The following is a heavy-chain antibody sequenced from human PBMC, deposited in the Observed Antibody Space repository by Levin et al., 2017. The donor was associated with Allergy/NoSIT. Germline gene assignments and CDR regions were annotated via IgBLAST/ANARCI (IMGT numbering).Heavy chain of an antibody. CDR1: GFTFSNAW. D-gene: IGHD1-26*01. CDR3: TTGGSGTELEFDY. CDR2: IKSKTDGGTT. J-gene: IGHJ4*02. Sequence: GGSLRLSCAASGFTFSNAWMSWVRQAPGKGLEWVGRIKSKTDGGTTDYAAPVKGRFTISRDDSKNTLYMQMNSLKTEDTAVYYCTTGGSGTELEFDYWGQGTLVTVSS. V-gene: IGHV3-15*01.